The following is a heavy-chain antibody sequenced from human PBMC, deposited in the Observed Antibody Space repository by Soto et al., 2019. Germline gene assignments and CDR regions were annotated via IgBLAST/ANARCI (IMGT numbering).Heavy chain of an antibody. V-gene: IGHV4-30-2*01. J-gene: IGHJ5*02. CDR1: GGSISSGGYS. D-gene: IGHD2-2*01. CDR2: IYHSGST. CDR3: ARVPDR. Sequence: SETLSLTCAVSGGSISSGGYSWSWIRQPPGKGLEWIGYIYHSGSTYYNPSLKSRVTVSVDRSKDQFSLKLSSVTAADTAVYYCARVPDRWGQGTLVTVSS.